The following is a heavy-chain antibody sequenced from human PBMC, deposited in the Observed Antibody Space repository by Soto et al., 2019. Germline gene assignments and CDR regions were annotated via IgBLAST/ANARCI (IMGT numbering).Heavy chain of an antibody. V-gene: IGHV1-18*01. CDR3: AREPAAGDWFDP. J-gene: IGHJ5*02. CDR1: GYSFTSYG. CDR2: INTYNGNT. D-gene: IGHD6-13*01. Sequence: ASVKVSCKASGYSFTSYGITGVRQAPGQGLEWMGWINTYNGNTNYAQKLQGRVTMTTDTSTSTAYMELRSLRSDDTAVYYCAREPAAGDWFDPWGQGTLVTVSS.